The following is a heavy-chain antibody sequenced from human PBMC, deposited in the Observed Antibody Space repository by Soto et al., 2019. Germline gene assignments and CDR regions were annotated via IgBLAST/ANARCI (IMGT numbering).Heavy chain of an antibody. CDR3: ARADSGANNWLDT. J-gene: IGHJ5*02. CDR2: INVHDGNT. V-gene: IGHV1-18*01. CDR1: GYNFKVYG. Sequence: QALLEQSGTEVKKPGASVRVSCKASGYNFKVYGISWVRQTPGRGLEWMGWINVHDGNTNFGERFQGRITLTTDKSTDTAFLELWDLTSDDTDIYYGARADSGANNWLDTWGQGTQVTVSS. D-gene: IGHD2-15*01.